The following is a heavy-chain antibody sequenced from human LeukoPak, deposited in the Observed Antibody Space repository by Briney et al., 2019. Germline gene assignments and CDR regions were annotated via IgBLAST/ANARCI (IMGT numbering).Heavy chain of an antibody. CDR2: ITPNSGDT. V-gene: IGHV1-2*06. J-gene: IGHJ6*03. CDR3: ARGPGGFGMDV. D-gene: IGHD3-3*01. Sequence: ASVKVSCKASGYTFTGHYIHWVRQAPGQGLEWMGRITPNSGDTNYPQKFQGRVTMTRDTSISTAYMELSRLKSDDTAVYYCARGPGGFGMDVWGEGTTVTVSS. CDR1: GYTFTGHY.